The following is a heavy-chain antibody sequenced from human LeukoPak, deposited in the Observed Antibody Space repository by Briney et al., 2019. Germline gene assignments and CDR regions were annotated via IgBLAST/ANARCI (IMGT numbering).Heavy chain of an antibody. CDR3: ARDLRLGQYDSSFPDY. Sequence: GGSLRLSCAASGFTFSSYGMHWVRQAPGKGLEWVAVISYDGSNKYYADSVKGRFTISRDNSKNTLYLQMNSLRAEDTAVYYCARDLRLGQYDSSFPDYWGQGTLVTVSS. V-gene: IGHV3-30*03. CDR1: GFTFSSYG. J-gene: IGHJ4*02. D-gene: IGHD3-22*01. CDR2: ISYDGSNK.